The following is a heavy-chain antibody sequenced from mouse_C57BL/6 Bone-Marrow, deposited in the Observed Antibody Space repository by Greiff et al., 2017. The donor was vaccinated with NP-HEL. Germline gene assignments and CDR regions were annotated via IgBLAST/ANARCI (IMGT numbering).Heavy chain of an antibody. D-gene: IGHD2-2*01. J-gene: IGHJ4*01. Sequence: DVQLQESGGDLVKPGGSLKLSCAASGFTFSSYGMSWVRQTPDKRLEWVATISSGGSYTYYPDSVKGRFTISRDNAKNTLYLQLSSLKSEDTAMYYCARHGGYYYAMDYWGQGTSVTGSS. CDR2: ISSGGSYT. CDR3: ARHGGYYYAMDY. V-gene: IGHV5-6*01. CDR1: GFTFSSYG.